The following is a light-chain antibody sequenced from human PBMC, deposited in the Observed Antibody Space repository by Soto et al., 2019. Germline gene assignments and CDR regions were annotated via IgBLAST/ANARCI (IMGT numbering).Light chain of an antibody. CDR1: ESVRSN. V-gene: IGKV3-15*01. CDR2: GAS. Sequence: EIVMTQSPATLSVPPGDRATLSCRASESVRSNLAWYQQKPGQAPRLLIHGASISAADIPDRFSGSGSGTEFTLTISTLQSEDFAVYYCQQYYDWPTITFGQGTRLE. CDR3: QQYYDWPTIT. J-gene: IGKJ5*01.